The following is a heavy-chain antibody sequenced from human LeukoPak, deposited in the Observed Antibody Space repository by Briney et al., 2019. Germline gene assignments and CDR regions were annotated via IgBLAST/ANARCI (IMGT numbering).Heavy chain of an antibody. CDR2: IYSGGST. CDR3: AKVTDITGYYYILEFDS. CDR1: GFTVSSNY. J-gene: IGHJ4*02. D-gene: IGHD3-22*01. Sequence: PGGSLRLSCAASGFTVSSNYMSWVRQAPGKGLEWVSVIYSGGSTYYADSVKGRFTISRDNSKNTLYLQMNSLRAGDTAVYYCAKVTDITGYYYILEFDSWGQGALVTVSS. V-gene: IGHV3-66*01.